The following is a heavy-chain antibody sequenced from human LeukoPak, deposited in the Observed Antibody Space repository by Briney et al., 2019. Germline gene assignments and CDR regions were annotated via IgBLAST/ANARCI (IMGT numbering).Heavy chain of an antibody. J-gene: IGHJ4*02. V-gene: IGHV3-66*01. CDR3: ARAGSSGYNGY. CDR1: GFTVSSNY. D-gene: IGHD3-22*01. Sequence: PGGSLRLSCAASGFTVSSNYMSWVRQAPGKGLEWVSVIYSGGSTYYADSVKGRFTISRDNSKNTVYLQMNSLRAEDTAVYYCARAGSSGYNGYWGQGTLVTVSS. CDR2: IYSGGST.